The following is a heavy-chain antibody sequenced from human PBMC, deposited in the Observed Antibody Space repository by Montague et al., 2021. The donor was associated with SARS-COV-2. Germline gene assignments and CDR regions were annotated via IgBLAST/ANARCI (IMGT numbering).Heavy chain of an antibody. CDR3: AREMIRVVTTPFDY. D-gene: IGHD3-10*01. J-gene: IGHJ4*02. V-gene: IGHV4-39*02. Sequence: SETLSLTCSVSSGSIISSGYYWGWIRQPPGQELEWVVNIHYSGTPYYYPSLQSRGTISVATSKNHLSLRLSSVTAADTALYFSAREMIRVVTTPFDYWGQGSQVT. CDR2: IHYSGTP. CDR1: SGSIISSGYY.